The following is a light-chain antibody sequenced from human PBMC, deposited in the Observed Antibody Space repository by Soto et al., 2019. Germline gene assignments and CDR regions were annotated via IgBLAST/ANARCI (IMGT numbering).Light chain of an antibody. CDR3: QQSYRTPPWT. J-gene: IGKJ1*01. CDR2: AAS. Sequence: DIQMTQSPSSLSASVGDRVTITCRASQSIVTYLNWYLQKPGKAPKLLIYAASNLQSGVPSRFSGSGSGTDFTLTISSLQPEDFATYFCQQSYRTPPWTFGQGTKGESK. CDR1: QSIVTY. V-gene: IGKV1-39*01.